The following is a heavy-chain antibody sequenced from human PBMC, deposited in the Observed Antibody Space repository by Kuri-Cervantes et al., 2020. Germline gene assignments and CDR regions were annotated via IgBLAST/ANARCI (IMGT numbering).Heavy chain of an antibody. J-gene: IGHJ6*03. V-gene: IGHV3-30*03. CDR1: GFTFSSYG. Sequence: GESLKISCAASGFTFSSYGMHWVRQAPGKGLEWVAVVSDRGSVQYYADSVKGRFTISRDNSKNTLYLQMNSLRAEDTAVYYCARVKTDIVVVPAATEDYYYMDVWGKGTTVTVSS. D-gene: IGHD2-2*01. CDR2: VSDRGSVQ. CDR3: ARVKTDIVVVPAATEDYYYMDV.